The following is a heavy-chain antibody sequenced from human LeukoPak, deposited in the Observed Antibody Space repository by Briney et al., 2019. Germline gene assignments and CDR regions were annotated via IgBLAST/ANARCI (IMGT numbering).Heavy chain of an antibody. CDR3: ARVELAWELHFHPWDY. D-gene: IGHD1-26*01. Sequence: GGSLRLSCAASGFTFSSYAMHWVRQAPGKGLEWVAVISYDGSNKYYADSVKGRFTISRDNSKNTLYLQMNSLRAEDTAVYYCARVELAWELHFHPWDYWGQGTLSPSPQ. CDR1: GFTFSSYA. V-gene: IGHV3-30*04. J-gene: IGHJ4*02. CDR2: ISYDGSNK.